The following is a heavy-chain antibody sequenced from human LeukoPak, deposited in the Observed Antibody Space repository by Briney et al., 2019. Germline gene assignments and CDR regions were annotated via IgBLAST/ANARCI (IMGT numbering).Heavy chain of an antibody. D-gene: IGHD1-26*01. CDR3: ARMSSGSYYFDS. CDR1: GGSISSSNW. CDR2: IYHSGST. J-gene: IGHJ4*02. Sequence: SETLSLTCAISGGSISSSNWWSWVRQPPGKGLEWIGEIYHSGSTNYSPSLKSRVTISVDKSKNQFSLKVTSVTAADTAVYYCARMSSGSYYFDSWGQGTLVTVSS. V-gene: IGHV4-4*02.